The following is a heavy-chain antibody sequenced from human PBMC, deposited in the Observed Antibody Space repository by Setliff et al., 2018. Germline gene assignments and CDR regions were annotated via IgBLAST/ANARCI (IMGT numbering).Heavy chain of an antibody. V-gene: IGHV3-66*02. CDR1: GFTVSSNY. D-gene: IGHD2-2*01. CDR2: IYSGGST. J-gene: IGHJ6*04. Sequence: PGGVLRLSCAVSGFTVSSNYMSWVRQAPGKGLEWVSVIYSGGSTYYTDSVKGRFTISRDNSKNTLYLQMNSLRAEDTAVYYCARGIVVVPAALDVWGKGTTVTVSS. CDR3: ARGIVVVPAALDV.